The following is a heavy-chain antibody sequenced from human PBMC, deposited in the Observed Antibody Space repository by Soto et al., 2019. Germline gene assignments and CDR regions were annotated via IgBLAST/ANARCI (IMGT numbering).Heavy chain of an antibody. CDR3: ARGGGSTKVDY. D-gene: IGHD2-2*01. CDR1: GGSITSSGYY. V-gene: IGHV4-31*03. J-gene: IGHJ4*02. CDR2: TSNSGST. Sequence: QVQLQESGPGLVKPSQTLSLTCTVSGGSITSSGYYWSWIRQHPGEGLEWIGFTSNSGSTSYNPALKSRVTISVDTSSNRLSLTLKSVTAADTAVYYCARGGGSTKVDYWGQGTLVTVSP.